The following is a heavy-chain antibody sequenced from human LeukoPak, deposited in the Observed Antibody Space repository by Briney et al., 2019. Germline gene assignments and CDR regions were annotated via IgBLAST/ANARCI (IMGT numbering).Heavy chain of an antibody. CDR3: AKRGSSSWTQFDY. V-gene: IGHV3-23*01. Sequence: GVSLRLSCAASGFTFNDYAINWVRQTPGKGLEWVSVISGGTGGSTYYADSVKGRFTISRDNSKNTLYLQMNSLRAEDTAVYYCAKRGSSSWTQFDYWGQGTLVTVSS. CDR1: GFTFNDYA. CDR2: ISGGTGGST. D-gene: IGHD6-13*01. J-gene: IGHJ4*02.